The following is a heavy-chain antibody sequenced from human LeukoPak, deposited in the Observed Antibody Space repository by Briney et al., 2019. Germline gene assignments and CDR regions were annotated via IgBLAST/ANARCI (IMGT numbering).Heavy chain of an antibody. CDR3: ARAYCTRTSCYVDP. Sequence: SETLSLTCAVSGGSISSGGYSWSWIRQSPGKGLEWIGYISYRGSTNSNPSLRSRVTISLDTSKNQFSLKLSSVTAADTALYYCARAYCTRTSCYVDPWGQGTLVTVSS. V-gene: IGHV4-61*08. J-gene: IGHJ5*02. CDR1: GGSISSGGYS. D-gene: IGHD2-2*01. CDR2: ISYRGST.